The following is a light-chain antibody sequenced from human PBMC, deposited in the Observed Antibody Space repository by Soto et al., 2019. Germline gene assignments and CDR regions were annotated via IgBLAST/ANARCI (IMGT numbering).Light chain of an antibody. V-gene: IGKV3-11*01. CDR1: QSVSSF. Sequence: EIVLTQSPATLSLSPGERATLSCRASQSVSSFLAWYQQKPGQAPRLIIYDASNRATGIPARFSGSGSGTDFTLIISSLEPEDFAVYYCQQRSNWPITSGPGTRVDVK. CDR3: QQRSNWPIT. J-gene: IGKJ3*01. CDR2: DAS.